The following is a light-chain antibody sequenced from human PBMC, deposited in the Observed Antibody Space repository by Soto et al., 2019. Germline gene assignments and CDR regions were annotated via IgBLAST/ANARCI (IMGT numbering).Light chain of an antibody. CDR3: QSFDSSLSASV. CDR2: GNN. Sequence: QSVLTQPPSVSGAPGQRVTISCTGSSSNIGAGYNVHWYQQLPGTAPKLLIYGNNNRPSGVPDRFSGSKSGTSASLVITGLQAEDEADYYCQSFDSSLSASVFGGGTQLTVL. V-gene: IGLV1-40*01. CDR1: SSNIGAGYN. J-gene: IGLJ2*01.